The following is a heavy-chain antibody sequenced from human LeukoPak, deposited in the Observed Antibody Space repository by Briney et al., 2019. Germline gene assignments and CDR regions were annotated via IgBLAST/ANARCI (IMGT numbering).Heavy chain of an antibody. CDR3: AEDFCSSTSCYTY. D-gene: IGHD2-2*02. V-gene: IGHV4-34*01. CDR2: INHSGST. CDR1: GGSFSGYY. J-gene: IGHJ4*02. Sequence: SETLSLTCAVYGGSFSGYYWSWIRQPPGKGLEWIGKINHSGSTNYNPSLKSRVTISVDTSKNQFSLKLSSVTAADTAVYYCAEDFCSSTSCYTYWGEGTLVTVSS.